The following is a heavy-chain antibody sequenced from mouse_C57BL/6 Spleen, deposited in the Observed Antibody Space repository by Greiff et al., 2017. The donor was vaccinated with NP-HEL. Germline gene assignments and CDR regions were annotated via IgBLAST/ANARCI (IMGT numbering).Heavy chain of an antibody. V-gene: IGHV2-6*03. D-gene: IGHD1-1*01. CDR2: IWSDGST. J-gene: IGHJ4*01. CDR1: GFSLTSYG. Sequence: VQLKESGPGLVAPSQSLSITCTVSGFSLTSYGVHWVRQPPGKGLEWLVVIWSDGSTTYNSALKSRLSISKDNSKSQVFLKMNSLQTDDTAMYYCARYYYGSSYGAMDYWGQGTSVTVSS. CDR3: ARYYYGSSYGAMDY.